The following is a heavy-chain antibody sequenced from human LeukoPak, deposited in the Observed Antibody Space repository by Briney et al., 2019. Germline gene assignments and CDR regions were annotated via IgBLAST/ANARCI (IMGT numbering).Heavy chain of an antibody. CDR1: GFTFSSYE. Sequence: GGSLRLSCAASGFTFSSYEMNWVRQAPGKGLEWVAYISSSGSTIYYADSVKGRFTISRDNAKNSLYLQMNSLRAEDTAVYYCARDRGAIDSSGYYYSTFDYWGQGTLVTVSS. CDR2: ISSSGSTI. CDR3: ARDRGAIDSSGYYYSTFDY. J-gene: IGHJ4*02. D-gene: IGHD3-22*01. V-gene: IGHV3-48*03.